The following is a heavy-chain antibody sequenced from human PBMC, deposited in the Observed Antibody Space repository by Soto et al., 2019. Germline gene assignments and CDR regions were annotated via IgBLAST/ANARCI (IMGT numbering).Heavy chain of an antibody. J-gene: IGHJ5*02. D-gene: IGHD3-3*01. CDR1: GGSISSGGYY. Sequence: SDTLSLTCTVSGGSISSGGYYWSWIRQHPGKGLEWIGYIYYSGSTYYNPSLKSRVTISVDTSKNQFSLKLSSVTAADTAVYYCARDGGEGEYYDFRRNWFDPWAQGTLVTVSS. CDR3: ARDGGEGEYYDFRRNWFDP. V-gene: IGHV4-30-4*02. CDR2: IYYSGST.